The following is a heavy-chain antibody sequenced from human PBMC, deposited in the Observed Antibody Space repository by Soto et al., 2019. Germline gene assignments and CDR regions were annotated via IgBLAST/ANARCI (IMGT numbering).Heavy chain of an antibody. Sequence: EVQLLESGGDLVQRGGSLRLSCVASGFTFSRYALSWVRQAPGKGLEWVSSISDSGGTTYYADSVKGRFAISRDNAKNSLYLQMNSLRAEDTAVYYCARHSSSWSLYNWFDPWGQGTLVTVSS. V-gene: IGHV3-23*01. CDR1: GFTFSRYA. CDR3: ARHSSSWSLYNWFDP. CDR2: ISDSGGTT. D-gene: IGHD6-13*01. J-gene: IGHJ5*02.